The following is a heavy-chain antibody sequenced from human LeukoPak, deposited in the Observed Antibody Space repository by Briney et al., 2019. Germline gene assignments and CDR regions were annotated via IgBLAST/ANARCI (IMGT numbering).Heavy chain of an antibody. Sequence: PSETLSLTCAVSGYSISSGYYWGWIRQPPGKGLEWIGSIYHSGSTYYNPSLKSRVTISVDTSKNQFSLKLSSVTAADTAVYYCARPMYCSTTSCENWSDPWGQGTLVTVSS. CDR3: ARPMYCSTTSCENWSDP. J-gene: IGHJ5*02. D-gene: IGHD2-2*01. CDR1: GYSISSGYY. CDR2: IYHSGST. V-gene: IGHV4-38-2*01.